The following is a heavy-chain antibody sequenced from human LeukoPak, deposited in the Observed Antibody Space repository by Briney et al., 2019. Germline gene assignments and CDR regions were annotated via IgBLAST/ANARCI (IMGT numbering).Heavy chain of an antibody. CDR1: GGSISYYY. V-gene: IGHV4-59*01. Sequence: PSETLSLTCTVSGGSISYYYWSWIRQPPGKGLEYIGYIYYSGSTNYNPSLKSRVTISVDTSKNQFSLKLSSVTAADTAVYYCASTGATGIIYAKYFQHWGQGTLVTVSS. D-gene: IGHD1-26*01. CDR3: ASTGATGIIYAKYFQH. CDR2: IYYSGST. J-gene: IGHJ1*01.